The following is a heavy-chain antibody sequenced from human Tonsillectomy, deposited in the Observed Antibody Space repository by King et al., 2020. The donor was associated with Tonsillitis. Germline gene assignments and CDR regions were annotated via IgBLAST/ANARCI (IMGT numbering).Heavy chain of an antibody. CDR1: GFTFSSYS. CDR3: ARLRGAAGTGLDY. CDR2: ISSSSSYI. J-gene: IGHJ4*02. D-gene: IGHD6-13*01. V-gene: IGHV3-21*01. Sequence: VQLVESGGGLVKPGGSLRLSCAASGFTFSSYSMNWVRQAPGKGLEWVSSISSSSSYIYYADSAKGRFTISRDNAKNSLYLQMNSLRAEDTAVYYCARLRGAAGTGLDYWGQGTLVTVSS.